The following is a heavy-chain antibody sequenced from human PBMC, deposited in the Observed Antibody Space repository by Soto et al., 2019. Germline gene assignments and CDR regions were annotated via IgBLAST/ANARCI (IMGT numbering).Heavy chain of an antibody. J-gene: IGHJ4*02. D-gene: IGHD1-26*01. CDR3: DRGVVGATDFDH. CDR1: GGTFSSFA. Sequence: QVQVVQSGAEVKKPGSSVKVSCRAPGGTFSSFAFSWVRQAPGQGLEWMGGFIPMSDTTHYAQKFQGRVMITADKSTRTVYMDLSRLRSEDTDVYYCDRGVVGATDFDHWGQGTLVTVSS. CDR2: FIPMSDTT. V-gene: IGHV1-69*06.